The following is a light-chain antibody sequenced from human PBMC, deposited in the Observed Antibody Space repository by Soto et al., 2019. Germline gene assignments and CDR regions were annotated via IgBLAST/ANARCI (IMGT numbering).Light chain of an antibody. J-gene: IGLJ1*01. V-gene: IGLV2-14*01. CDR1: SSDVGGYDF. Sequence: QSVRAQPASVAGCPGQSITISCAGTSSDVGGYDFVSWYQHHPGRAPKLLIYEVSGRPSGVSHRFSGSKSGNTASLIISGLQAEDEAYYYCSSYGSSGTSVFGTGTKVTVL. CDR3: SSYGSSGTSV. CDR2: EVS.